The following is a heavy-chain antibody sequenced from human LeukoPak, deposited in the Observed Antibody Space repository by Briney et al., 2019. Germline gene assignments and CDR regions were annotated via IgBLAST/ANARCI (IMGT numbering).Heavy chain of an antibody. CDR3: ARSYGDYVNWFDP. V-gene: IGHV4-59*01. Sequence: PSETLSLTCTVSGGSISSYYWSWIRQPPGKGLEWIGYIYYSGSTNYNPSLKSRVTILVDTSKNQFSLKLSSVTAADTAVYYCARSYGDYVNWFDPWGQGTLVTVSS. CDR2: IYYSGST. D-gene: IGHD4-17*01. CDR1: GGSISSYY. J-gene: IGHJ5*02.